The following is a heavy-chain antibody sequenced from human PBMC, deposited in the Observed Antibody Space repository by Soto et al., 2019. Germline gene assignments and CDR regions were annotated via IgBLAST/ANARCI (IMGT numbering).Heavy chain of an antibody. D-gene: IGHD2-15*01. J-gene: IGHJ3*02. CDR1: GYTFTSYG. CDR3: AREGCSGGSCYLRDAFDI. CDR2: ISAYNGNT. Sequence: ASVKVSCKASGYTFTSYGISWVRQAPGQGLEWMGWISAYNGNTDYAQKLQGRVTMTTDTSTSTAYMELRSLRSDDTAVYYCAREGCSGGSCYLRDAFDIWGQGTMVTVSS. V-gene: IGHV1-18*01.